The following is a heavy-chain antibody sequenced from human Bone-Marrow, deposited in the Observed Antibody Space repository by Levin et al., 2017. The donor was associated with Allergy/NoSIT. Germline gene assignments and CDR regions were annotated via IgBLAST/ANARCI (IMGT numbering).Heavy chain of an antibody. J-gene: IGHJ4*02. V-gene: IGHV1-8*01. CDR3: ARGELGSGYLFDY. CDR2: MYPNSDNA. CDR1: GYTFTSFD. Sequence: ASVKVSCKTSGYTFTSFDINWVRQATGQGLEWMGWMYPNSDNAGYAQKFQGRVTMTRNTSISTAYMELSSLRSEDTTRYYCARGELGSGYLFDYWGQRPLVTVSS. D-gene: IGHD5-12*01.